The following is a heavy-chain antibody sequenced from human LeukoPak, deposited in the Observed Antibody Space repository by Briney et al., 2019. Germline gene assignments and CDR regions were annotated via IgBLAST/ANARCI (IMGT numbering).Heavy chain of an antibody. D-gene: IGHD3-22*01. Sequence: QPGGSLRLSCAASGFTFSSYWMSWVRQAPGKGLEWVANIKQDGSEKYYVDSVKGRFTIPRDNAKNSLYLQMNSLRAEDTAVYYCARMGSTKYYYDSSGYYSYFDYWGQGTLVTVSS. CDR2: IKQDGSEK. V-gene: IGHV3-7*01. CDR3: ARMGSTKYYYDSSGYYSYFDY. CDR1: GFTFSSYW. J-gene: IGHJ4*02.